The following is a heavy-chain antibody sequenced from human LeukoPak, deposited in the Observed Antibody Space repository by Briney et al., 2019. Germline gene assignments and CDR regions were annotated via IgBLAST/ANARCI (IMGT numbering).Heavy chain of an antibody. J-gene: IGHJ5*02. CDR3: GRADRAPGWFDP. CDR2: IYASGST. Sequence: SETLSLTCSVSGGSMNSYYWSWIRQPAGKGLEWLGRIYASGSTSHNPSLEGRVTVSIDTSKTQFSLKLRSVTAADTAVYYCGRADRAPGWFDPSGQGTLVTVSS. V-gene: IGHV4-4*07. CDR1: GGSMNSYY. D-gene: IGHD3-10*01.